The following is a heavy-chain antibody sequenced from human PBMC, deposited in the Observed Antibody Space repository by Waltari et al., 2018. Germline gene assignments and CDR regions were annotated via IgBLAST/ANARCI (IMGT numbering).Heavy chain of an antibody. CDR2: ISPYNGNT. D-gene: IGHD3-16*01. V-gene: IGHV1-18*04. J-gene: IGHJ6*02. CDR3: ARLGGGDYYYYGMDV. Sequence: QIQLVQSGAEVRKPGASVKVSCKASGYTFTHHGLSWVRQAPGQGLEWMGWISPYNGNTNHAQKIQGRVILTTDTSTDTAYMELRSLRVDDTAIYYCARLGGGDYYYYGMDVWGQGTTVTVS. CDR1: GYTFTHHG.